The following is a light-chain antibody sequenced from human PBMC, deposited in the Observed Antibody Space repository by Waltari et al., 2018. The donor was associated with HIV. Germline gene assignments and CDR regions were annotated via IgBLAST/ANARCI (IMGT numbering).Light chain of an antibody. CDR1: SSDVGGYNL. Sequence: QSALTQPASVSGSPGQPITISCIGTSSDVGGYNLVSWYQPHPGQAPKLMIYEVSKPPSGFSNRFSGAKSGNPASRTISGLQAEDEADYYCCAYAGSTTYVIFGGGTKLTVL. CDR3: CAYAGSTTYVI. CDR2: EVS. J-gene: IGLJ2*01. V-gene: IGLV2-23*02.